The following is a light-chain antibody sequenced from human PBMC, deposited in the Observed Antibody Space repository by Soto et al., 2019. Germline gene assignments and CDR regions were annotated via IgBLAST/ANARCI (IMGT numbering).Light chain of an antibody. V-gene: IGKV3-15*01. CDR3: QQYNNWPWT. Sequence: EIVMTQSPATLSVSPGERATLSCRASQSVSSNLAWYQQKPGQAPRLLIYGASTWATGIPASFSGSGSGTEFTLTISSLQSEDFAVYYGQQYNNWPWTFGQGTKVEIK. CDR1: QSVSSN. J-gene: IGKJ1*01. CDR2: GAS.